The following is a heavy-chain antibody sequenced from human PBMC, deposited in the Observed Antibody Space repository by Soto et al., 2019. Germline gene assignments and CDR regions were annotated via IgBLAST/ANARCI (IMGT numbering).Heavy chain of an antibody. V-gene: IGHV3-33*01. Sequence: QEQLVQSGGGVVQPGRSLRLSCAASGFKFNSYGMHLVRQAPGKGLEWVAVIRYDGSDTSYGDSVKGRFTISRDNSKNTLHLQMSSLRVDDTAVYYCARDRFGGTEGTNWLDPWGQGSLVTVSS. CDR1: GFKFNSYG. CDR2: IRYDGSDT. D-gene: IGHD3-10*01. J-gene: IGHJ5*02. CDR3: ARDRFGGTEGTNWLDP.